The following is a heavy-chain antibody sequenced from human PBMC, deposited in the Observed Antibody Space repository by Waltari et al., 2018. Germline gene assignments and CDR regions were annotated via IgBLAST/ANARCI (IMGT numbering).Heavy chain of an antibody. J-gene: IGHJ2*01. D-gene: IGHD2-8*01. V-gene: IGHV1-24*01. CDR3: AADALGFGLNSFDL. CDR2: CDLEDGEI. CDR1: GYTLTELS. Sequence: QVQLVQSGPEVKKPGASVTVSCKVSGYTLTELSMHWVRQAPGEGLEWMGGCDLEDGEIIYAQKFQGRVTMTEDTSTDTAYMELSSLRSEDMAVYYCAADALGFGLNSFDLWGRGTLVTVSS.